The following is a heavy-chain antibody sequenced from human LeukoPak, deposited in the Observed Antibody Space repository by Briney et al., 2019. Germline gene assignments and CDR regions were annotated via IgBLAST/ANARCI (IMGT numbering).Heavy chain of an antibody. Sequence: PSETLSLTCAVYGGSFSGYNWRWIRQPPGKGLEWIGEINHSGNTKYNPSLKSRVTISVDTSKNQFSLKLSSVTAADTAVYYCARDLTYYYDSSGPLLGAFDIWGQGTMVTVSS. CDR2: INHSGNT. D-gene: IGHD3-22*01. V-gene: IGHV4-34*01. J-gene: IGHJ3*02. CDR3: ARDLTYYYDSSGPLLGAFDI. CDR1: GGSFSGYN.